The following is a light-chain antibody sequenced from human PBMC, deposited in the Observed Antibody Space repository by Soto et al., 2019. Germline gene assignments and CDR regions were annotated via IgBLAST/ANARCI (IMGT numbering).Light chain of an antibody. Sequence: EVVLTQSPGTLSLSPGERATLSCRASQSVSNNYLAWYQQKPGQGPRLLIFGSSDRATGIPDRFSGSGSGTDFTLTISRPEPEDFAAYYCHQYGRPPPYTFGQGTKLEIK. J-gene: IGKJ2*01. CDR3: HQYGRPPPYT. CDR1: QSVSNNY. CDR2: GSS. V-gene: IGKV3-20*01.